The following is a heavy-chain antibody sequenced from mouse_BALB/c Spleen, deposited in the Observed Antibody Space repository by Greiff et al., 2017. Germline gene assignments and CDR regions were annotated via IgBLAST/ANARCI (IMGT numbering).Heavy chain of an antibody. CDR1: GDSITSGY. D-gene: IGHD1-1*01. Sequence: EVKLVESGPSLVKPSQTLSLTCSVTGDSITSGYWNWIRKFPGNKLEYMGYISYSGSTYYNPSLKSRISITRDTSKNQYYLQLNSVTTEDTATYYCARHSVYYGSSFDVWGAGTTVTVSS. CDR3: ARHSVYYGSSFDV. CDR2: ISYSGST. J-gene: IGHJ1*01. V-gene: IGHV3-8*02.